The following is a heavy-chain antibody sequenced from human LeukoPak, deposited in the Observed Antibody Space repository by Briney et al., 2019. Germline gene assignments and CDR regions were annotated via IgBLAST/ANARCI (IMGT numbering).Heavy chain of an antibody. V-gene: IGHV1-2*02. CDR1: GFTFTGYY. CDR2: INPKSGGT. J-gene: IGHJ5*02. CDR3: ARGGSTSCYGICGGWFDP. D-gene: IGHD2-2*01. Sequence: ASVKGSCKASGFTFTGYYMHWVRQAPGQGLEWMGWINPKSGGTNYAQKSQGRVTMTWDTSITTVYMELSTLRSDDTAVYYCARGGSTSCYGICGGWFDPWGQGTLVTVSS.